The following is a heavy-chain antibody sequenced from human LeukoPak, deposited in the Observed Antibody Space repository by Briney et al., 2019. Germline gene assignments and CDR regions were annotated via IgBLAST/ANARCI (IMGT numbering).Heavy chain of an antibody. J-gene: IGHJ5*02. Sequence: GGSLRLSCAASEFTFSNYAMNWVRQAPGKGLEWVSGISGGGGSTYYADSVKGRFTISRDNSKSTLYLQLDSLRAEDTALYYCAKGSGINHYHWIDPWGQGTLVTVSS. CDR2: ISGGGGST. V-gene: IGHV3-23*01. CDR1: EFTFSNYA. D-gene: IGHD1-14*01. CDR3: AKGSGINHYHWIDP.